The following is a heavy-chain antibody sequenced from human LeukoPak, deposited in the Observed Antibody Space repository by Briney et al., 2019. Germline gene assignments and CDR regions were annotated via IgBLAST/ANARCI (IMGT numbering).Heavy chain of an antibody. CDR3: ARLGRAMVWKAWFDP. D-gene: IGHD5-18*01. CDR2: IYPGDSDT. J-gene: IGHJ5*02. V-gene: IGHV5-51*01. CDR1: GYSFTSYW. Sequence: GESLKISCKGSGYSFTSYWIGWVRQMPGKGLEWMGIIYPGDSDTRYSPSFQGQVTISADKSISTAYLQWSSLKASDTAMYYCARLGRAMVWKAWFDPWGQGTLVTVSS.